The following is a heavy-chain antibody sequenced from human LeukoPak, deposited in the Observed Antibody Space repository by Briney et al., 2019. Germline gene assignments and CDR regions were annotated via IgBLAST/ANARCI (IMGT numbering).Heavy chain of an antibody. Sequence: GRPLRLSCAASGFTFSSYGMHRVRQAPGKGLEWVAVISYDGSNKYYADSVKGRFTISRDNSKNTLYLQMNSLRAEDTAVYYCAKEGPYCGGDCYYFDYWGQGTLVTVSS. D-gene: IGHD2-21*02. V-gene: IGHV3-30*18. J-gene: IGHJ4*02. CDR3: AKEGPYCGGDCYYFDY. CDR1: GFTFSSYG. CDR2: ISYDGSNK.